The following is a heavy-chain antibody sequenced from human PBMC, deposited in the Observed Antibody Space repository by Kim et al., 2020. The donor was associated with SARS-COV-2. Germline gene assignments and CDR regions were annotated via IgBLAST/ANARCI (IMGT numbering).Heavy chain of an antibody. D-gene: IGHD3-10*01. CDR1: GYTFTSYD. CDR3: ARAVWFRELLPRYYFDY. V-gene: IGHV1-8*01. CDR2: MNPNSGNT. Sequence: ASVKVSCKASGYTFTSYDINWVRQATGQGLEWMGWMNPNSGNTGYAQKFQGRVTMTRNTSISTAYMELSSLRSEDTAVYYCARAVWFRELLPRYYFDYWGQGPLVTVPS. J-gene: IGHJ4*02.